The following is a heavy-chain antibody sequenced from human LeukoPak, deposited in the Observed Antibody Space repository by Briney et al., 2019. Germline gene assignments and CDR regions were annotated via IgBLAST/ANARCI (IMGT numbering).Heavy chain of an antibody. J-gene: IGHJ6*02. Sequence: SETLSLTCDVPGGSFSGYLWSWLRQPPGKGLEWVGEINYNAEIANYNPSLKSRVNISVDTSRNQFSLRLTSVTAADTAVYYCTRSGLTGMRKYPRADYYYYGMDVWGQGTAVTVSS. CDR2: INYNAEIA. V-gene: IGHV4-34*01. CDR1: GGSFSGYL. D-gene: IGHD1-14*01. CDR3: TRSGLTGMRKYPRADYYYYGMDV.